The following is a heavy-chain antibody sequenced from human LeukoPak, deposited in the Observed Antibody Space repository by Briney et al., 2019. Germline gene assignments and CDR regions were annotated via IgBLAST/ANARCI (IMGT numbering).Heavy chain of an antibody. Sequence: PGGSLRLSCTASGFTFSDYWMTWVRQAPGKGPEWVANIKQDGSQRYYVDSVRGRFTISRDNAKNSLFLQMNGLRAEDTAVYYCATDRDNSDWQKRFDSWGQGTLVTVSS. J-gene: IGHJ4*02. CDR3: ATDRDNSDWQKRFDS. V-gene: IGHV3-7*01. CDR2: IKQDGSQR. CDR1: GFTFSDYW. D-gene: IGHD2-21*02.